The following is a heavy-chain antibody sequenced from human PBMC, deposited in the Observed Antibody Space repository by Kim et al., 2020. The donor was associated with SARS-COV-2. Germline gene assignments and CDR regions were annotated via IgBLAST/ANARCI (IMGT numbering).Heavy chain of an antibody. CDR2: FDPEDGET. J-gene: IGHJ5*02. D-gene: IGHD5-18*01. V-gene: IGHV1-24*01. Sequence: ASVKVSCKVSGYTLTELSMHWVRQAPGKGLEWMGGFDPEDGETIYAQKFQGRATMTEDTSTDTAYMELSSLRSEDTAVYYCATAGQLWLRGWFDPWGQGTLVTVSS. CDR3: ATAGQLWLRGWFDP. CDR1: GYTLTELS.